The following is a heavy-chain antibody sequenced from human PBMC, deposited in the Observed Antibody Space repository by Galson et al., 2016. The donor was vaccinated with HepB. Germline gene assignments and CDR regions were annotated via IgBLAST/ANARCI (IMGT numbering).Heavy chain of an antibody. CDR2: ITWNSAAL. V-gene: IGHV3-9*01. CDR3: VKDRSFLVFVFAS. D-gene: IGHD3-3*01. J-gene: IGHJ4*02. Sequence: SLRLSCAATGFTFDNYAMHWVRQIPGQGLQWVSGITWNSAALAYADSVKGRFTISRDNTKNSVYLQMDSLRPEDTALYFCVKDRSFLVFVFASWGRGALFTVS. CDR1: GFTFDNYA.